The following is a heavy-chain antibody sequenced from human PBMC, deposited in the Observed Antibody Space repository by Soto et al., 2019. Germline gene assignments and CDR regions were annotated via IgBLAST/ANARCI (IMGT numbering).Heavy chain of an antibody. D-gene: IGHD3-10*01. J-gene: IGHJ4*02. CDR1: VFPFSSYA. CDR3: AKGHGSGSYYFCFDY. Sequence: GGSLRLSCAASVFPFSSYAMSWVRQAPGKGLEWVSTISGSGGSTYYADSVKGRFTISRDSSKNTLYLQMNSLRAEDTAVYYCAKGHGSGSYYFCFDYWGQGALVTVSS. V-gene: IGHV3-23*01. CDR2: ISGSGGST.